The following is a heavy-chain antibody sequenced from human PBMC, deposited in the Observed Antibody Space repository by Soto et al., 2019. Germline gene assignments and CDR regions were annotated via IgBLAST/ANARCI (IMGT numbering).Heavy chain of an antibody. J-gene: IGHJ4*02. CDR3: AIVGIYCSGGSCYGDY. CDR1: GYTFTSYG. V-gene: IGHV1-18*01. D-gene: IGHD2-15*01. CDR2: ISAYNGNT. Sequence: QVQLVQSGAEVKKPGASVKVSCKASGYTFTSYGISWVRQAPGPGLEWMGWISAYNGNTNYAQKLQGRVTMTTDTSTSTVYMELRSLRSDDTAVYYCAIVGIYCSGGSCYGDYWGQGTLVTVSS.